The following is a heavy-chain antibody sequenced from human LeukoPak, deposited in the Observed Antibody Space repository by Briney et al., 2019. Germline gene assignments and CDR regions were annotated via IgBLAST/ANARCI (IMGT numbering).Heavy chain of an antibody. J-gene: IGHJ3*02. Sequence: GGSLRLSCAASGFTFSSYTMNWVRQAPGKGLEWVSAISSSSSYIYYADSVKGRFTISRHNAKRSLYLQMNSLRAEDTAVYYCARDLQCGGDCHYGALDIWGQGTLVTVSS. CDR1: GFTFSSYT. V-gene: IGHV3-21*01. CDR3: ARDLQCGGDCHYGALDI. CDR2: ISSSSSYI. D-gene: IGHD2-21*02.